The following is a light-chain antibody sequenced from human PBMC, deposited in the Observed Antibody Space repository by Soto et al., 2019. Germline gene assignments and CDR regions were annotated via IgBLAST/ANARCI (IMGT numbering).Light chain of an antibody. CDR3: QQHNQWPIT. V-gene: IGKV3D-20*02. CDR2: GAS. CDR1: QSVSSSY. Sequence: ESVLTQSPGTLSLSPGDRATLSCGASQSVSSSYLAWYQQKPGQAPRLLIYGASSRATGIPDRFSGSGSGTEFTLTINSLQSEDSAVYYCQQHNQWPITFGQGTRLEI. J-gene: IGKJ5*01.